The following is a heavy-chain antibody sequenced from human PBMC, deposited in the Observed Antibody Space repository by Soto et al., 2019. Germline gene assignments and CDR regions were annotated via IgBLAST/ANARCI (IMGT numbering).Heavy chain of an antibody. CDR3: ARAISGWSFDY. CDR1: GFTFSSYA. D-gene: IGHD6-19*01. Sequence: GGSLRLSCAASGFTFSSYAMHWVRQAPGKGLEWVAVISYDGSNKYYADSVKGRFTISRDNSKNTLYLQMNSLRAEDTAVYYCARAISGWSFDYWGQGTLVTVSS. J-gene: IGHJ4*02. V-gene: IGHV3-30-3*01. CDR2: ISYDGSNK.